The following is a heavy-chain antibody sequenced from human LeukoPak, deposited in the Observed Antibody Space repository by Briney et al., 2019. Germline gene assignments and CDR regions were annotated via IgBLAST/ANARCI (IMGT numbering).Heavy chain of an antibody. J-gene: IGHJ4*02. Sequence: GGSLRLSCAASGFTFSSYNMNWVRQAPGKGLEWVSSISSSSNYIYYADSVKGRLTISRDNAKNSLYLQMNSLRAEDTAVYYCARLDEAFDNWGQGTLVTVSS. CDR3: ARLDEAFDN. CDR2: ISSSSNYI. D-gene: IGHD5-24*01. CDR1: GFTFSSYN. V-gene: IGHV3-21*01.